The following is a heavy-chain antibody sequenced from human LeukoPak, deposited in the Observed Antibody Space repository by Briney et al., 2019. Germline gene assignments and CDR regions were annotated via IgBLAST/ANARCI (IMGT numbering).Heavy chain of an antibody. CDR2: FYASDGTS. J-gene: IGHJ1*01. CDR3: ARAIPAGGAQYSQH. CDR1: GYTFSSYY. D-gene: IGHD6-13*01. Sequence: ASVKVSCKASGYTFSSYYIHWVRQAPGQGLEWMGIFYASDGTSRYAQKFQGRVTMTRDTATSTVYMELSSLISEDTAVYYCARAIPAGGAQYSQHRGQGTLVTVSS. V-gene: IGHV1-46*01.